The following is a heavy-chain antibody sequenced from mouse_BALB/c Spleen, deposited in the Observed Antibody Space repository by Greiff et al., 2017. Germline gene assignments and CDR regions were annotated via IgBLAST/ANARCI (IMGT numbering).Heavy chain of an antibody. CDR2: INPSNGGT. CDR1: GYTFTSYY. D-gene: IGHD1-2*01. CDR3: TLGLLRLPCYFDY. V-gene: IGHV1S81*02. J-gene: IGHJ2*01. Sequence: QVQLQQSGAELVKPGASVKLSCKASGYTFTSYYMYWVKQRPGQGLEWIGEINPSNGGTNFNEKFKSKATLTVDKSSSTAYMQLSSLTSEDSAVYYCTLGLLRLPCYFDYWGQGTTLTVSS.